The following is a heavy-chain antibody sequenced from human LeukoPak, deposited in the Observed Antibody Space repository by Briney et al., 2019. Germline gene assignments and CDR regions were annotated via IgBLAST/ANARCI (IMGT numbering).Heavy chain of an antibody. CDR3: AKASIVGTTNPGF. V-gene: IGHV3-23*01. CDR2: ISDSGTRT. D-gene: IGHD1-26*01. CDR1: GFTFSSYG. Sequence: GGSLRLSCAASGFTFSSYGMTRVRQAPGKGLEWVSVISDSGTRTYYADSVKGRFTISRDNSKNTLYLEMNSLRAEDTALYYCAKASIVGTTNPGFWGQGTLVTVSS. J-gene: IGHJ4*02.